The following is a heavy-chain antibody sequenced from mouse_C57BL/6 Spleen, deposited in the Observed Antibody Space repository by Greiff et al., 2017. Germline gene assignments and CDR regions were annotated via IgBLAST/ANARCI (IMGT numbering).Heavy chain of an antibody. V-gene: IGHV1-15*01. CDR2: IDPETGGT. CDR1: GYTFTDYE. Sequence: VQLQQSGAELVRPGASVTLSCKASGYTFTDYEMHWVKQTPVHGLEWIGAIDPETGGTASNQKFKGKAILTADKSSSTAYMELRSLTSEDSAGYYCTREGGLAVGAPCDYWGQGTTLTVSS. J-gene: IGHJ2*01. CDR3: TREGGLAVGAPCDY. D-gene: IGHD1-1*01.